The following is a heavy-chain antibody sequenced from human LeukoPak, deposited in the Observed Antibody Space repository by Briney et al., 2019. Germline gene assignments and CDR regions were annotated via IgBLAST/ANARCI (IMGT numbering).Heavy chain of an antibody. J-gene: IGHJ4*02. CDR2: INPSGDPT. V-gene: IGHV1-46*01. Sequence: ASVKVSCKASGYTFTSYYMHCVRQALGQGLEWGGIINPSGDPTTYAQKFQGRVTMTSDMSTSTAYMELSRLRHDDTPGYYCARRLTTGDDQIAPPFDYWGQGTLVTVSS. CDR3: ARRLTTGDDQIAPPFDY. CDR1: GYTFTSYY. D-gene: IGHD7-27*01.